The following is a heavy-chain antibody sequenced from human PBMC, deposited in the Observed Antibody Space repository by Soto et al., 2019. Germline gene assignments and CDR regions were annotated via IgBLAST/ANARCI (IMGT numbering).Heavy chain of an antibody. CDR1: GGSISSYY. CDR2: IYYSGST. D-gene: IGHD1-26*01. Sequence: QVQLQESGPGLVKPSETLSLTCTVSGGSISSYYWSWIRQPPGKGLEWIGYIYYSGSTNYNPSLKSRVTLSVATSKNQFSLKLDSVTRADTAVYYCARRYGSAIDYWGQGTLVTVSS. J-gene: IGHJ4*02. CDR3: ARRYGSAIDY. V-gene: IGHV4-59*08.